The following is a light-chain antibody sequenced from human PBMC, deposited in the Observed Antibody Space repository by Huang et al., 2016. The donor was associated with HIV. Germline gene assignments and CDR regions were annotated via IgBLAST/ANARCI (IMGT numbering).Light chain of an antibody. V-gene: IGKV1-39*01. CDR2: AAS. CDR3: QQTYNSPRT. J-gene: IGKJ1*01. CDR1: QSINNY. Sequence: DIQMTQSPSSLSASVGDRVTITCRASQSINNYLNWYQQKPGTAPKVLLYAASSLQSGVPSRFSGSGSGTDFTLTISCLQPEDFATYYCQQTYNSPRTFGQGTKVEIK.